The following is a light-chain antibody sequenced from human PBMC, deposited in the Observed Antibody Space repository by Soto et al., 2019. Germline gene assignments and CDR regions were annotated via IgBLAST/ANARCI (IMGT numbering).Light chain of an antibody. Sequence: DIQMTQSPYTLSASVGDRVTITCRATQSISSWLAWYQQKPGKAPRLLIFNVSSLERGVPSRFSGSGSGTEFILTIHSLQPDDLATYYCQQYNSYPWTFGPGTKVDI. J-gene: IGKJ1*01. CDR3: QQYNSYPWT. CDR2: NVS. V-gene: IGKV1-5*01. CDR1: QSISSW.